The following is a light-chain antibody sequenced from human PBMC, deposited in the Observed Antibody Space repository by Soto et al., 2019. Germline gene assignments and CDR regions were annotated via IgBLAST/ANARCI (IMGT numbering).Light chain of an antibody. J-gene: IGKJ4*01. CDR1: QTISSW. CDR2: KAS. V-gene: IGKV1-5*03. Sequence: DIQMTQSPSTLSGSVGDRVTITCRASQTISSWLAWYQQKPGKAPNLLIYKASTLESGVPSRFSGSGSGTEFTLTISSVQPDDFATYYCQQYKSYPLPFGGGTKVDIK. CDR3: QQYKSYPLP.